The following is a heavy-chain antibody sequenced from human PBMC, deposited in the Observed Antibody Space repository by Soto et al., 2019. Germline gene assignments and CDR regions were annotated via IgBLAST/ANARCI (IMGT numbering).Heavy chain of an antibody. CDR1: GYTFTSYY. D-gene: IGHD6-13*01. Sequence: QVQLVQSGAEVKKPGASVKVSCKASGYTFTSYYMHWVRQAPGQGLEWMGIINPSGGSTSYAQKFQGRVTRTRDTSTSTVYMELSSLRSEDTAVYYCARDLTIAAATYGMDVWGQGTTVTVSS. J-gene: IGHJ6*02. V-gene: IGHV1-46*03. CDR2: INPSGGST. CDR3: ARDLTIAAATYGMDV.